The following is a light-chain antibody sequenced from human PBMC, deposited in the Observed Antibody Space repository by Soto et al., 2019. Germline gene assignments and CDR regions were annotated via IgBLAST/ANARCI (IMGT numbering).Light chain of an antibody. CDR1: SSDVGGYDY. CDR2: EVT. Sequence: QSVLTQPASVSGSPGQSVTISCTGTSSDVGGYDYVSWYQQHPGKAPKFMIYEVTSRPSGVSHRFSGSKSGNTASLTISGLQAEDEADYYCSSYLFSTNYVFGTGTKVTVL. V-gene: IGLV2-14*01. J-gene: IGLJ1*01. CDR3: SSYLFSTNYV.